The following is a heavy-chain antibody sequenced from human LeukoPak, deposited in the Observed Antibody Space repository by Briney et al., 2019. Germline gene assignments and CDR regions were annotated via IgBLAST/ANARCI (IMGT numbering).Heavy chain of an antibody. CDR3: ASMGEMATTSFDY. V-gene: IGHV4-4*07. CDR1: GGSISSYY. J-gene: IGHJ4*02. CDR2: IYTSGST. Sequence: PSETLSLTCTVSGGSISSYYWSWLRQPAGKGLEWIGRIYTSGSTNYNPSLKSRVTMSVDTSKNQFSLKLSSVTAADTAVYYCASMGEMATTSFDYWGQGTLVTVSS. D-gene: IGHD5-24*01.